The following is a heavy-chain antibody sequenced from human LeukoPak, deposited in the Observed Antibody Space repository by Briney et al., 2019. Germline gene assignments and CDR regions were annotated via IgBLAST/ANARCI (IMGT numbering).Heavy chain of an antibody. V-gene: IGHV4-4*07. CDR1: GGSISSYY. Sequence: SETLSLTCTVSGGSISSYYWSWIRQPAGKGLEWIGRIYTSGSTNYNPSLKSRVTMSVDTSKNQFSLKLSSVTAADTAVYYCARGLVRGGENIYYYYGMDVWGQGTTATVSS. J-gene: IGHJ6*02. CDR2: IYTSGST. CDR3: ARGLVRGGENIYYYYGMDV. D-gene: IGHD3-10*01.